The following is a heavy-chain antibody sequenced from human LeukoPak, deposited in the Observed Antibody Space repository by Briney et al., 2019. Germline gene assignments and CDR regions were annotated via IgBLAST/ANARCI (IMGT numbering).Heavy chain of an antibody. Sequence: ASETLSLTCTVSGRSISSYYWSWIRQPPGKGLEWIGYIYYSGSTNYNPSLKSRATISVDTSKNQFSLKLSSVTAADTAVYYCARGPVRAVAGTWGQGTLVTVSS. D-gene: IGHD6-19*01. CDR1: GRSISSYY. CDR2: IYYSGST. V-gene: IGHV4-59*08. J-gene: IGHJ5*02. CDR3: ARGPVRAVAGT.